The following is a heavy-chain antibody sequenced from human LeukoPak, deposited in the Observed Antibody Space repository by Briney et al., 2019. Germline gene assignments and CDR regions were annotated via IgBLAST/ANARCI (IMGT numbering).Heavy chain of an antibody. CDR1: GGSISSYY. J-gene: IGHJ4*02. CDR2: IYYSGST. CDR3: ARQNYSSSLFDY. D-gene: IGHD6-13*01. Sequence: SETLSLTCTVSGGSISSYYWSWIRQFPGKGLEWIEYIYYSGSTSYNPSLKSRVSISVDMSKNQFSLKLSSVTAADTAVYYCARQNYSSSLFDYWGQGTLVTVSS. V-gene: IGHV4-59*08.